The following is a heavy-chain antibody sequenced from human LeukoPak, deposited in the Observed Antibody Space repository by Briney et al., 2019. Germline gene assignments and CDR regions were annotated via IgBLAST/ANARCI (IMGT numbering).Heavy chain of an antibody. J-gene: IGHJ4*02. CDR1: GASISAFH. Sequence: SETLSLTCTVSGASISAFHLTWFRQPAGKGLEWIGLIYSSGSTLFNPSLKSRVAMSVDLTKNQLSLKLTSVTAADTAMYYCARKDGDYWGRGTLVTVSS. V-gene: IGHV4-4*07. CDR2: IYSSGST. CDR3: ARKDGDY.